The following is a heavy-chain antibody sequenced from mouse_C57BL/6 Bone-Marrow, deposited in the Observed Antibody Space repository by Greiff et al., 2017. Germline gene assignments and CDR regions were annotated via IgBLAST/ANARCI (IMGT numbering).Heavy chain of an antibody. Sequence: QVQLQQPGAELVKPGASVKLSCKASGYTFTSYWMQWVKQRPGQGLEWIGEIDPSDSYTNYNQKFKGKATVTVDTSSSTAYMQLSSLTSEDSAVYYCARIYYYGSSYAHWGQGTTLTVSS. CDR1: GYTFTSYW. V-gene: IGHV1-50*01. J-gene: IGHJ2*01. CDR3: ARIYYYGSSYAH. D-gene: IGHD1-1*01. CDR2: IDPSDSYT.